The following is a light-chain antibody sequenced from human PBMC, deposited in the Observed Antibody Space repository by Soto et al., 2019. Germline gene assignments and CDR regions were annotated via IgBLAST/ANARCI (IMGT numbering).Light chain of an antibody. J-gene: IGLJ1*01. CDR3: CSYTTSNTRQIV. CDR2: DVT. V-gene: IGLV2-14*03. Sequence: QSVLTQPASVSGSPGQSITISCTGTSSDVGGYNYVSWYQHHPGKAPKLIIYDVTNRPSGVSNPFSGSKSGNTASLTISGLQPEDEADYYCCSYTTSNTRQIVFGTGTKVNVL. CDR1: SSDVGGYNY.